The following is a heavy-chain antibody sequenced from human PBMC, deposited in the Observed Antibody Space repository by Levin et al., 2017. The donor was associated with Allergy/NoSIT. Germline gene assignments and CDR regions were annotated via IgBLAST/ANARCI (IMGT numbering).Heavy chain of an antibody. CDR2: INPSGGST. CDR1: GYTFTSYY. J-gene: IGHJ5*02. V-gene: IGHV1-46*01. D-gene: IGHD2-15*01. CDR3: ARDQGGYCSGGSCRSWFDP. Sequence: ASVKVSCKASGYTFTSYYMHWVRQAPGQGLEWMGIINPSGGSTSYAQKFQGRVTMTRDTSTSTVYMELSSLRSEDTAVYYCARDQGGYCSGGSCRSWFDPWGQGTLVTVSS.